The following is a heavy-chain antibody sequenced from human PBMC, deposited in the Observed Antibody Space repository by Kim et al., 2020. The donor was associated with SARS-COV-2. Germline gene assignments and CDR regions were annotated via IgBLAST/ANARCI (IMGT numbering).Heavy chain of an antibody. V-gene: IGHV4-59*08. CDR3: ARLRIQLWSEGYNWFDP. J-gene: IGHJ5*02. D-gene: IGHD5-18*01. Sequence: LKSRGTISVDTSKNQFSLKLSSVTAADTAVYYCARLRIQLWSEGYNWFDPWGQGTLVTVSS.